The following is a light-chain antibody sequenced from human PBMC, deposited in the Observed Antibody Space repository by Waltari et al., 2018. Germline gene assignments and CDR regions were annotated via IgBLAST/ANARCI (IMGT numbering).Light chain of an antibody. CDR2: SNS. Sequence: QSILTQSPSASGTPGQRVTIACSGSSSTLGTHPLTWSQHVPGAAPRLLLYSNSLRPSGVPDRCSGSKSGTSASLAISGLQSEDEAVYYCATWDSNLNAWLFGGGTKVTVL. V-gene: IGLV1-44*01. J-gene: IGLJ2*01. CDR1: SSTLGTHP. CDR3: ATWDSNLNAWL.